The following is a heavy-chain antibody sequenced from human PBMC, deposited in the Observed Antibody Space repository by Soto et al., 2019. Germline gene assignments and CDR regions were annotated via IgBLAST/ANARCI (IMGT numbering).Heavy chain of an antibody. CDR1: GFSLSTKGMC. CDR3: ALRNYYDSSGYDYYFDY. V-gene: IGHV2-70*11. D-gene: IGHD3-22*01. Sequence: PTLVNPTQTLTLTCTISGFSLSTKGMCVSWIRQPPGKALEWLTRIDWDDDKYYSTSLKTRLTISKDTSKNQVVLTMTNMDPVDTATYYCALRNYYDSSGYDYYFDYWGPGSSVTVSS. CDR2: IDWDDDK. J-gene: IGHJ4*02.